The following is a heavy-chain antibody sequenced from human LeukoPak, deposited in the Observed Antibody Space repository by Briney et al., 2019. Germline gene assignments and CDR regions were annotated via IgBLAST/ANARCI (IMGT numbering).Heavy chain of an antibody. Sequence: ASVKVSCKASGYTFTDYFMNWVRQAPGQGLEWMGWINPNSGGTNYAQKFQGRVTMTRDTSICTAYMELSRLRSDDTAVYYCARGRITMVRGVIVDFDYWGQGTLVTVSS. V-gene: IGHV1-2*02. CDR1: GYTFTDYF. J-gene: IGHJ4*02. CDR3: ARGRITMVRGVIVDFDY. D-gene: IGHD3-10*01. CDR2: INPNSGGT.